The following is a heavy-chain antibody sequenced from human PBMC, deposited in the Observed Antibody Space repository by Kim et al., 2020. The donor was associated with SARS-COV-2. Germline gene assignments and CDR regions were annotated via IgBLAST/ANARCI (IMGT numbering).Heavy chain of an antibody. J-gene: IGHJ5*02. Sequence: GGSLRLSCAASGFTFSSYSMNWVRQAPGKGLEWVSSISSSSSYIYYADSVKGRFTISRDNAKNSLYLQMNSLRAEDTAVYYCAREGIAAAYNWFDPWGQGTLVTVSS. V-gene: IGHV3-21*01. CDR1: GFTFSSYS. CDR2: ISSSSSYI. CDR3: AREGIAAAYNWFDP. D-gene: IGHD6-13*01.